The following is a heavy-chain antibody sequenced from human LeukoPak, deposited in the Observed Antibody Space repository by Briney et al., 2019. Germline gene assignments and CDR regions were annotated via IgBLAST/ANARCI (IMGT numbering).Heavy chain of an antibody. CDR3: VRDGLLWYGGAT. V-gene: IGHV3-74*01. CDR1: GFSFSSYY. D-gene: IGHD2-21*01. J-gene: IGHJ3*01. CDR2: LNGDGTRT. Sequence: GGSLRLSCLASGFSFSSYYMHWVRQVPGRGPVWVSCLNGDGTRTNYADSVEGRFIISRDNAKNTLYLQMNSVTVEDTAVYYCVRDGLLWYGGATWGQGTMVAVSS.